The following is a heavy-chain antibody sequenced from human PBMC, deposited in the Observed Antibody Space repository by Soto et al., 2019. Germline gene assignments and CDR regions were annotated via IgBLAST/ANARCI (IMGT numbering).Heavy chain of an antibody. V-gene: IGHV3-23*01. Sequence: PGGSLRLSCAASGFTFSSFSKKWVRQAPGKGLEWVSAISGSGGSASYADSVKGRFTISRDNSKNTLYLQMNSLRAEDTAVYYCAKGAGFSSSWTDYWGQGTPVTVSS. CDR3: AKGAGFSSSWTDY. D-gene: IGHD6-13*01. J-gene: IGHJ4*02. CDR1: GFTFSSFS. CDR2: ISGSGGSA.